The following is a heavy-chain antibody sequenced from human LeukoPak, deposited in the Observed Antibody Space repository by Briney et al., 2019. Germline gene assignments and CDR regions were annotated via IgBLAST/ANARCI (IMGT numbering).Heavy chain of an antibody. Sequence: GGSLRLSCAASGFTFSSYSMNWVRQAPGKGLEWVSSISSSSSYIYYADSVKGRFTISRDNAKNSLYLQMNSLRAEDTAVYYCARWGDPLPPKLDPDAFDIWGQGTMVTVSS. V-gene: IGHV3-21*01. D-gene: IGHD2-21*02. CDR1: GFTFSSYS. CDR3: ARWGDPLPPKLDPDAFDI. CDR2: ISSSSSYI. J-gene: IGHJ3*02.